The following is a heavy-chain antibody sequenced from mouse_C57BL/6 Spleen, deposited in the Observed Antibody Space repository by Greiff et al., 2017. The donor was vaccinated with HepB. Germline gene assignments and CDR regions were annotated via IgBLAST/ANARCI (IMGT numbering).Heavy chain of an antibody. CDR3: ARDYYGSSSGDY. V-gene: IGHV1-82*01. CDR2: IYPGDGDT. D-gene: IGHD1-1*01. Sequence: QVQLKESGPELVKPGASVKISCKASGYAFSSSWMNWVKQRPGKGLEWIGRIYPGDGDTNYNGKFKGKATLTADKSSSTAYMQLSSLTSEDSAVYFCARDYYGSSSGDYWGQGTTLTVSS. J-gene: IGHJ2*01. CDR1: GYAFSSSW.